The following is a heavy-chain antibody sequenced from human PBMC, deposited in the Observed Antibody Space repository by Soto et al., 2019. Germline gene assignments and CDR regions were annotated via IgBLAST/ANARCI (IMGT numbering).Heavy chain of an antibody. CDR3: ARLPRSYCSSTRCRGGYYYGMDV. J-gene: IGHJ6*02. D-gene: IGHD2-2*01. V-gene: IGHV4-34*01. Sequence: SETLSLTCAVYGGSFSGYYWSWIRQPPGKGLEWIGEINHSGSTNYNPSLKSRVTISVDTSKNQFSLKLSSVTAADTAVYYCARLPRSYCSSTRCRGGYYYGMDVWGQGTTVTVSS. CDR2: INHSGST. CDR1: GGSFSGYY.